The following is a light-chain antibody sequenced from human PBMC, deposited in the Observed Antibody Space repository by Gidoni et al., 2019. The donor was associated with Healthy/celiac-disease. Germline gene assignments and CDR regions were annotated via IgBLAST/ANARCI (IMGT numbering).Light chain of an antibody. Sequence: DIVMTQPPDSLAVSLGERATINCKSSQSVLYSSNNKNYLAWYQQKPGQPPKLLIYWAYTRESGVPDRFSGSGSGTDFTLTISSLHAEDVAVYYCQKYYSTPWTFGQGTKVEIK. J-gene: IGKJ1*01. CDR2: WAY. CDR1: QSVLYSSNNKNY. V-gene: IGKV4-1*01. CDR3: QKYYSTPWT.